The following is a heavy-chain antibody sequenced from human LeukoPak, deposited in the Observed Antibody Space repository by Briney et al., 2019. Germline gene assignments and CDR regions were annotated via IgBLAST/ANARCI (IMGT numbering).Heavy chain of an antibody. CDR2: IWYDGSNK. D-gene: IGHD2-8*01. J-gene: IGHJ6*03. Sequence: GGSLRLSCAASGFTFSSYGMHWVRQAPGKGLEWAAVIWYDGSNKYYADSVKGRFTISRDNSKNTLYLQMNSLRAEDTAVYYCAKDIVLMVYAIFYYYYMDVWGKGTTVSVSS. CDR3: AKDIVLMVYAIFYYYYMDV. CDR1: GFTFSSYG. V-gene: IGHV3-33*06.